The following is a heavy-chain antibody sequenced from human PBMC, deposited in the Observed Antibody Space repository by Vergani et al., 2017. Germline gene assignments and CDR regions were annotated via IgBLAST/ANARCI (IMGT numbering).Heavy chain of an antibody. CDR3: ARHSTVEWLVKLGWIDP. CDR2: INYSGST. J-gene: IGHJ5*02. CDR1: GASIRSSNYY. Sequence: QLQLQESGPGLVKPSATLSLTCSVSGASIRSSNYYWGWIRQPPGKGLEWIASINYSGSTYYNPSLKSRVTISVDTSKNQFSLKLSSVTAADTAVYFCARHSTVEWLVKLGWIDPGGQGILVTVSS. D-gene: IGHD6-19*01. V-gene: IGHV4-39*01.